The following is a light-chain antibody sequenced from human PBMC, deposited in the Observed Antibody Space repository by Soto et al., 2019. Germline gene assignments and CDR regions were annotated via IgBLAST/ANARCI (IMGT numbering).Light chain of an antibody. J-gene: IGLJ2*01. CDR2: GNH. CDR1: NSNIGRKT. Sequence: QSVLSQPPSASGAPGQTVTISCSGSNSNIGRKTVNWYQHLPGAAPKLLIYGNHQRASGVPDRFSGSRSGTSASLAISGVQSEDEADYYCATWDDSLYVVFGGGTKLTVL. V-gene: IGLV1-44*01. CDR3: ATWDDSLYVV.